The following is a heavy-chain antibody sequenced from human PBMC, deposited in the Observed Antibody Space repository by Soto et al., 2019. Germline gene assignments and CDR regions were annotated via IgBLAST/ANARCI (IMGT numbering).Heavy chain of an antibody. V-gene: IGHV4-31*03. D-gene: IGHD5-18*01. Sequence: SETLSLTCTVSGGSISSGGYYWSRIRQHPGEGLEWIGYIYYSGSTYYNPSLKSRVTISVDTSKNQFSLKLSSVTAADTAVYYYARLAFGYSYGYENWGQGTLVTVSS. CDR1: GGSISSGGYY. CDR3: ARLAFGYSYGYEN. J-gene: IGHJ4*02. CDR2: IYYSGST.